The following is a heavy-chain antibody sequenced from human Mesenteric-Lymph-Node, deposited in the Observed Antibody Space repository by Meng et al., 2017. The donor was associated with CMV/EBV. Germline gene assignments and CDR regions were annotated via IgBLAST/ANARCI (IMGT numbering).Heavy chain of an antibody. CDR2: INPKSGGT. D-gene: IGHD3-9*01. CDR3: ARWTLLRYFDWLFDY. CDR1: GYTFTGYY. Sequence: ASVKVSCKASGYTFTGYYLHWVRQAPGQGPEWMGWINPKSGGTNYAQKFQGRVTLTSDTSINTGYMQLNRLRSDDTAVYYCARWTLLRYFDWLFDYWGQGTLVTVSS. J-gene: IGHJ4*02. V-gene: IGHV1-2*02.